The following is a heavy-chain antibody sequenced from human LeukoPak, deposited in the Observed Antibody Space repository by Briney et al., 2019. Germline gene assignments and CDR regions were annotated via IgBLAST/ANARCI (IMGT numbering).Heavy chain of an antibody. J-gene: IGHJ4*02. Sequence: GGSLRLSSAASGFTFSDYYMSWIRQAPGKGLEWVSYISSSGSTIYYADSVKGRFTISRDNAKNSLYLQMNSLRAEDTAVYYCARPLGTGTTHYFDYWGQGTLVTVSS. CDR1: GFTFSDYY. CDR2: ISSSGSTI. D-gene: IGHD1-14*01. V-gene: IGHV3-11*01. CDR3: ARPLGTGTTHYFDY.